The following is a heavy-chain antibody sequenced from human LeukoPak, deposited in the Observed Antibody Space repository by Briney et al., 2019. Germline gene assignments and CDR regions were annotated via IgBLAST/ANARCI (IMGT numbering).Heavy chain of an antibody. CDR1: GGSFSGYY. D-gene: IGHD6-13*01. CDR3: ARNIAAAGTV. J-gene: IGHJ4*02. Sequence: SETLSLTCAVYGGSFSGYYWSWIRQPPGKGLEWIGEINHRGSTNYNPSLKSRVTISVDTSKNQFSLKLSSVTAAAETAEYYCARNIAAAGTVWGQGTLVPVSS. CDR2: INHRGST. V-gene: IGHV4-34*01.